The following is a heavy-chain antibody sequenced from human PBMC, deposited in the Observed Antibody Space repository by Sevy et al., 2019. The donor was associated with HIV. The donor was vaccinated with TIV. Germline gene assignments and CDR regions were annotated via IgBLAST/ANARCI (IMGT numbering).Heavy chain of an antibody. D-gene: IGHD6-13*01. Sequence: SETLSLTCTVSGGSVSSGSYYWSWIRQPPGKGLEWIGYIYYSGGTNYNPSLKSRVTISVDTSKNQFSLKLSSVTAADTAVYYCARATSSSFASPFDYWGQGTLVTVSS. CDR3: ARATSSSFASPFDY. CDR1: GGSVSSGSYY. CDR2: IYYSGGT. V-gene: IGHV4-61*01. J-gene: IGHJ4*02.